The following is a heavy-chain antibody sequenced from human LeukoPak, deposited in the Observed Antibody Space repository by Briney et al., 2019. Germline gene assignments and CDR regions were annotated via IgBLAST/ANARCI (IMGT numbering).Heavy chain of an antibody. Sequence: PGGSLRLSCAASGFTFSSYAMSWVRQAPGKGLERVSAISGSGGSTYYADSVKGRFTISRDNSKNTLYLQMNSLRAEDTAVYYCARSATGGILTGYRFDYWGQGTLVTVSS. D-gene: IGHD3-9*01. V-gene: IGHV3-23*01. CDR1: GFTFSSYA. CDR3: ARSATGGILTGYRFDY. J-gene: IGHJ4*02. CDR2: ISGSGGST.